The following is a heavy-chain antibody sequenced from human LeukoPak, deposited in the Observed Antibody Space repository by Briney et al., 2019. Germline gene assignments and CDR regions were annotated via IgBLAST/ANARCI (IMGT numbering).Heavy chain of an antibody. D-gene: IGHD1-26*01. CDR2: INPNSGGT. CDR3: AREETGIVGAPTP. J-gene: IGHJ5*02. V-gene: IGHV1-2*02. Sequence: ASVKVSCKASGYTFTGYYMHWVRQAPGQGLEWMGWINPNSGGTNYAQKFQGRVTMTRDTSISTAYMELSRLRSDDTAVYYCAREETGIVGAPTPWGQGTLVTVSS. CDR1: GYTFTGYY.